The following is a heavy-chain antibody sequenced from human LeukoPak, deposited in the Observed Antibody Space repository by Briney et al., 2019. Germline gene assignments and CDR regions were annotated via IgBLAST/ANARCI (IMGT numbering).Heavy chain of an antibody. J-gene: IGHJ3*02. Sequence: PGGSLRLSCAASGFTFSIYAMSWVRQAPGKGLEWVSGISASGGSTYYADSVRGRFTISRDNSKNTLYLQMNSLRAEDTAVYYCAKEAYDSSGFPQSAFDIWGQGTMVTVSS. CDR2: ISASGGST. V-gene: IGHV3-23*01. CDR3: AKEAYDSSGFPQSAFDI. D-gene: IGHD3-22*01. CDR1: GFTFSIYA.